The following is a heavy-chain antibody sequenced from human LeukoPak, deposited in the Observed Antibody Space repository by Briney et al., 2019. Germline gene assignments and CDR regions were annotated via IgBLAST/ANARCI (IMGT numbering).Heavy chain of an antibody. J-gene: IGHJ5*02. CDR1: GGSISSYY. CDR3: ARGTWGNWFDP. D-gene: IGHD7-27*01. CDR2: IYYSGST. V-gene: IGHV4-59*01. Sequence: PSETLSLTCTVSGGSISSYYWSWIRQPPGKGLEWIGYIYYSGSTNYNPSLKSRVTISVDTSENQFSLKLSSVTAADTAVYYCARGTWGNWFDPWGQGTLVTVPS.